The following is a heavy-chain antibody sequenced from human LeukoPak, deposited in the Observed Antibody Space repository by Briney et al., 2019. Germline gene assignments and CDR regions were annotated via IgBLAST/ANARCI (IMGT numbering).Heavy chain of an antibody. Sequence: GGSLRLSCAASGFTFSSYWMSSVRQAPGKGLEWVANIKQDGSEKYYVDSVKGRFTISRDNAKNSLYLQMNSLRAEDTAVYYCARDRGSYYGAYFRWGQGTLVTVSS. J-gene: IGHJ4*02. CDR1: GFTFSSYW. CDR3: ARDRGSYYGAYFR. D-gene: IGHD1-26*01. V-gene: IGHV3-7*01. CDR2: IKQDGSEK.